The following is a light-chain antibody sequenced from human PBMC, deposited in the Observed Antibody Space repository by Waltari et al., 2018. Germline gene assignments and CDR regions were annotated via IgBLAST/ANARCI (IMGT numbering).Light chain of an antibody. CDR1: SGSVSSSSY. Sequence: QTVVTQEPSFSVSPGGTVTLTRGLCSGSVSSSSYPSWYQQTPGQAPRTLIYSTNTRSSGVPDRFSGSNLGNKAALTITGAQADDESDYYCVLYMGSGTVVFGGGTKLTVL. CDR2: STN. J-gene: IGLJ2*01. CDR3: VLYMGSGTVV. V-gene: IGLV8-61*01.